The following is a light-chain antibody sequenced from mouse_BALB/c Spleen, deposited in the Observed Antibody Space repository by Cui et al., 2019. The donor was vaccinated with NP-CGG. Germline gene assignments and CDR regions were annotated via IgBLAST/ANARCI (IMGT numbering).Light chain of an antibody. Sequence: QAVVTQESALTTSPGETVTLTCRSSTGAVTTSNYANWVQEKPDHLFTGLIGGTNNRAPGVPARFSGSLIGDKAALTITGAQTEDGAIYFCALWYSNLWVFGGGTKLTVL. CDR2: GTN. CDR1: TGAVTTSNY. V-gene: IGLV1*01. CDR3: ALWYSNLWV. J-gene: IGLJ1*01.